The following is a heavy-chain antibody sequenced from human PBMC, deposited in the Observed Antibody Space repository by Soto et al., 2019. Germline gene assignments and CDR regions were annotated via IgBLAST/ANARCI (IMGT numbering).Heavy chain of an antibody. CDR2: IYSGGST. V-gene: IGHV3-53*01. Sequence: GGSLRLSCAASGFTVSSNYMSWVRQAPGKGLEWVSVIYSGGSTYYADSVKGRFTISRDNSKNTLYLQMNSLRAEDTAVYYCARDSGYSYGIDYWGQGTLVTVSS. CDR1: GFTVSSNY. J-gene: IGHJ4*02. CDR3: ARDSGYSYGIDY. D-gene: IGHD5-18*01.